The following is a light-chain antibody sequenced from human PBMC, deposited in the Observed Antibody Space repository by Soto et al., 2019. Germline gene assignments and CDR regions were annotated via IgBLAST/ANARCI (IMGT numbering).Light chain of an antibody. Sequence: QSALTQPASVSGSPGQSITISCTGTSSDVGGYNYVSWYQQHPGKAPKLMIYEVSNRPSGVSNRFSGFKSGNTASLTISGLQAEDEADYYCSSYTSSSTLLYVFGTGTKVTVL. J-gene: IGLJ1*01. CDR2: EVS. V-gene: IGLV2-14*01. CDR3: SSYTSSSTLLYV. CDR1: SSDVGGYNY.